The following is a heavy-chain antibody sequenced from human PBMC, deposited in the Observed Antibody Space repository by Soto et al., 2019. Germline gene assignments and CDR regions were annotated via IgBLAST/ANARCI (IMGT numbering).Heavy chain of an antibody. CDR1: SGSFSGYY. CDR2: ISQSGTT. V-gene: IGHV4-34*01. CDR3: ARAPKVSGSSQTRPDF. Sequence: SETLSLTCSIYSGSFSGYYWSWIRQPPGKGLEWIGEISQSGTTNYSPSLKSRVSISIDTSKKQFSLNLASVSAADTAVYYCARAPKVSGSSQTRPDFWGQGTLVTVSS. J-gene: IGHJ4*02. D-gene: IGHD6-6*01.